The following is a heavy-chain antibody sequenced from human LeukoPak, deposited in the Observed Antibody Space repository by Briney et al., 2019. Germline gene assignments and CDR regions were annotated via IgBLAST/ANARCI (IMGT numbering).Heavy chain of an antibody. J-gene: IGHJ4*02. CDR2: IYPGYSDT. Sequence: GESLKISCQGSRYTFTNYWIGWVRQMPGKGLAWMGIIYPGYSDTRYSPSFQGQVTSSADKSISTAYLQWNSLKASDSAMYYCAIKHDGSWYSPFDYWGQGTLVTVSS. V-gene: IGHV5-51*06. D-gene: IGHD6-13*01. CDR1: RYTFTNYW. CDR3: AIKHDGSWYSPFDY.